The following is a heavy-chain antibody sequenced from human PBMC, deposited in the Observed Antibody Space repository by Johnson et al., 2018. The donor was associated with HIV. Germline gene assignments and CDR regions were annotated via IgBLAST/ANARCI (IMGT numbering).Heavy chain of an antibody. D-gene: IGHD3-10*01. CDR1: GFTFSSYA. J-gene: IGHJ3*02. V-gene: IGHV3-9*01. CDR2: ISWNSASI. CDR3: ARVLYYYGSGSYYVRAFDI. Sequence: VQPGRSLRLSCAASGFTFSSYAMHWVRQAPGKGLEWVSGISWNSASIDYVDSVKGRFTISRDNAKNSLYLQMNSLRAEDTAVYYCARVLYYYGSGSYYVRAFDIWGQGTMVTVSS.